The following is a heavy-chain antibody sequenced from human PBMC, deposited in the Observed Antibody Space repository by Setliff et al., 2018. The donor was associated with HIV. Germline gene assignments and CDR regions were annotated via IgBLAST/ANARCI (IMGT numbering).Heavy chain of an antibody. CDR2: IEKDGSEK. CDR1: GFSVSTYW. Sequence: GGSLRLSCAASGFSVSTYWMNWVRQAPGKGLEWVANIEKDGSEKYDVDSVKGRFTISRDNAKNSLYLQMNSLRAEDTAVYYCARGHYSSSSGWGQGALVTVSS. D-gene: IGHD6-6*01. V-gene: IGHV3-7*03. CDR3: ARGHYSSSSG. J-gene: IGHJ4*02.